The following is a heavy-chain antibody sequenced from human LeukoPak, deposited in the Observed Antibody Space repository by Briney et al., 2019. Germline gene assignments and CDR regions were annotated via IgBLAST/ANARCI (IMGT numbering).Heavy chain of an antibody. D-gene: IGHD1-26*01. CDR3: AKLYSGSYLDY. V-gene: IGHV3-23*01. CDR1: AFTFSSYA. CDR2: ISGTGGST. Sequence: GGSLRLSCAASAFTFSSYAMSWVRQAPGKGLECVSSISGTGGSTNYADSVKGRFTISRDNSKNTLYLQMNSLRGEDTAVYYCAKLYSGSYLDYWGQGTLVTVSS. J-gene: IGHJ4*02.